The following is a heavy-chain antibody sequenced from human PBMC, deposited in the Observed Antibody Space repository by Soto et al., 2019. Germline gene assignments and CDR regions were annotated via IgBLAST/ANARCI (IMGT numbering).Heavy chain of an antibody. CDR2: INPNSGGK. V-gene: IGHV1-2*02. Sequence: ASVKVSCKASGYTFTGYYMHWVRQAPGQGLEWMGWINPNSGGKNYAQKFQGRVTMTRDTSISTAYMELSRLRSDDTAVYYCARENAGYSGSYSVRFDPWGQGTLVTVSS. CDR1: GYTFTGYY. CDR3: ARENAGYSGSYSVRFDP. D-gene: IGHD1-26*01. J-gene: IGHJ5*02.